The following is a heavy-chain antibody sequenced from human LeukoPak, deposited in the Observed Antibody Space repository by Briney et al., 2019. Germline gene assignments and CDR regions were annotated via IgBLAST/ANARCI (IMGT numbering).Heavy chain of an antibody. D-gene: IGHD3-22*01. J-gene: IGHJ6*02. Sequence: GASVKVSCKASGYTFTSYGISWVRQAPGQGLEWMGWISAYNGNTNYAQKLQGRVTITRDTSASTAYMELSSLRSEDTAVYYCARGDGYVSRYGMDVWGQGTTVTVSS. CDR1: GYTFTSYG. CDR2: ISAYNGNT. CDR3: ARGDGYVSRYGMDV. V-gene: IGHV1-18*01.